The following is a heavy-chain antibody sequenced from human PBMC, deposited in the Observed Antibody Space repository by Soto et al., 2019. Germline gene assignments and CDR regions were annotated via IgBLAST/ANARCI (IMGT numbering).Heavy chain of an antibody. D-gene: IGHD1-20*01. CDR2: ISSSGSSI. CDR1: GFTFSSYE. CDR3: ARDFRGVSGTTNEY. Sequence: WGSLRLSCAASGFTFSSYETNWVRQAPGKGLEWVSYISSSGSSIYYADSVQGRFTISRDNAKNSLYLQMNSLTAEDTAIYYCARDFRGVSGTTNEYWGQGSMVIVSP. V-gene: IGHV3-48*03. J-gene: IGHJ4*02.